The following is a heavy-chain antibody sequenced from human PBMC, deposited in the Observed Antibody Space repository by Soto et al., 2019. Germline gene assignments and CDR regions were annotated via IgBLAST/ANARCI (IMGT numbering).Heavy chain of an antibody. CDR2: VRGKANNYAT. J-gene: IGHJ6*02. Sequence: EVQLVQSGGGLVQPGESLTLSCAASGFTFSVSAIHWVRQASGKGLEWVGRVRGKANNYATVYAAAVKGRFTISRDDSENTAYLQMNSLTTEDTAVYYCTSWLPYGMEVWGQGTTVTVSS. D-gene: IGHD5-12*01. CDR1: GFTFSVSA. V-gene: IGHV3-73*02. CDR3: TSWLPYGMEV.